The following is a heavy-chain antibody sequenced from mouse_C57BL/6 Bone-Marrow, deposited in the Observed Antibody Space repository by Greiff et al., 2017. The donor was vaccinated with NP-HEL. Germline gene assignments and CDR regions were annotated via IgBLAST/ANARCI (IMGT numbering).Heavy chain of an antibody. CDR1: GFTFSDAW. CDR2: IRNKANNHAT. D-gene: IGHD1-1*01. V-gene: IGHV6-6*01. CDR3: TATTVVARNWEDY. Sequence: LMESGGGLVQPGGSMKLSCAASGFTFSDAWMDWVRQSPEKGLEWVAEIRNKANNHATYYAESVKGRFTISRDDSKSSVYLQMNSLRAEDTGIYYCTATTVVARNWEDYWGQGTTLTVSS. J-gene: IGHJ2*01.